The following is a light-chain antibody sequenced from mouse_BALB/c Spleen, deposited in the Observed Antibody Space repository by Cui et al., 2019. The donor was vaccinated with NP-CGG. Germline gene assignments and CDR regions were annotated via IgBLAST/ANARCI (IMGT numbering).Light chain of an antibody. J-gene: IGLJ1*01. CDR2: GTN. CDR3: ALWYSNHWV. Sequence: QVVVNQASALTTSPGETVTLTCRSSTGAVTTSNYANWVQEKPDHLFTGLIGGTNNRAPGVPARFSGSLIGDKAALTITGAQTEDEAIYFCALWYSNHWVFGGGTKLTVL. CDR1: TGAVTTSNY. V-gene: IGLV1*01.